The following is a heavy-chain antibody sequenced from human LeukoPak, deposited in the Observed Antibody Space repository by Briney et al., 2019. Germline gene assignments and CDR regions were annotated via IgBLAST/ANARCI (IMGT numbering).Heavy chain of an antibody. Sequence: GGSLRLSCAASGFTFRNYGMHWVRQAPDKGLEWVAIIWYDGSKKYYADSVRGRFTISRDNSKNTVSLQMNNLSPEDTAVYYWAKGGLAAAGIDYWGQGTLVTVSS. CDR3: AKGGLAAAGIDY. J-gene: IGHJ4*02. CDR2: IWYDGSKK. D-gene: IGHD6-13*01. CDR1: GFTFRNYG. V-gene: IGHV3-33*06.